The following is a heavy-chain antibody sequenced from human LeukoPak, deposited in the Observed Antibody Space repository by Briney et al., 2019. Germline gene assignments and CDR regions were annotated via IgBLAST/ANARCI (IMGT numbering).Heavy chain of an antibody. D-gene: IGHD5-12*01. V-gene: IGHV1-69*04. CDR3: ARGMVATVTRHNNWFDP. CDR1: GGTFSSYA. Sequence: ASVKVSCKASGGTFSSYAISWVRQAPGQGLEWIGRIIPIFGIANYAQKFQGRVTITADKSTSTAYMELSSLRSEDTAVYYCARGMVATVTRHNNWFDPWGQGTLVTVSS. CDR2: IIPIFGIA. J-gene: IGHJ5*02.